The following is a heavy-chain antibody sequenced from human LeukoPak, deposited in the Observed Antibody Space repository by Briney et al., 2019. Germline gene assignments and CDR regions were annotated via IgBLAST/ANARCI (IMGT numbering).Heavy chain of an antibody. CDR1: GYTFTGYY. Sequence: ASVKVSCKASGYTFTGYYIHWVRQAPRQGLEWMGWIDPNSGGTNYAQKFRGRVTMTRDTSISTAYMELSRLRSDDTAVYYCARDKSGSSGWYSYFDYWGQGTLVTVSS. V-gene: IGHV1-2*02. CDR2: IDPNSGGT. D-gene: IGHD6-19*01. J-gene: IGHJ4*02. CDR3: ARDKSGSSGWYSYFDY.